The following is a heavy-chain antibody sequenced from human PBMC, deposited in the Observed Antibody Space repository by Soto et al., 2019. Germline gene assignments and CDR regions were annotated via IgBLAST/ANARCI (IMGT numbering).Heavy chain of an antibody. V-gene: IGHV1-2*02. CDR3: ARDQGIAVAGKSATSYYYGMDV. CDR2: INPSSGGT. CDR1: GYTFTGYY. J-gene: IGHJ6*02. Sequence: ASVKVSCTASGYTFTGYYMHWVRQAPGQGLEWMGWINPSSGGTNYAQKFQGRVTMTRDTSISTAYMELSRLRSDDTAVYYWARDQGIAVAGKSATSYYYGMDVWCQGTTVTVSS. D-gene: IGHD6-19*01.